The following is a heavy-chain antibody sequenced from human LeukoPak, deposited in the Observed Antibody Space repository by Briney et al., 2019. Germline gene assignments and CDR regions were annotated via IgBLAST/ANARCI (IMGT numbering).Heavy chain of an antibody. D-gene: IGHD1-14*01. Sequence: GESLKISCQGSANTFSDYWIGWVRQMPGKGLEWMGVIYPDDSQTTYSPSFERQVTISADKSINTAYLQWNSLKATDTAMYYCARREMITHNAFDIWGQGTMVTVS. V-gene: IGHV5-51*01. CDR1: ANTFSDYW. J-gene: IGHJ3*02. CDR3: ARREMITHNAFDI. CDR2: IYPDDSQT.